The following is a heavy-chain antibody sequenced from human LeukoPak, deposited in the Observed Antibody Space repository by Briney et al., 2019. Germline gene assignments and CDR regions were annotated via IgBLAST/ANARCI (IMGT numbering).Heavy chain of an antibody. D-gene: IGHD5-12*01. Sequence: SETLSLTCTVSGGSISSSSYYWGWIRQPPGKGLEWIGSIYYSGSTYYNPSLKSRVTISVDTSKNQFSLKLSPVTAADTAVYYCARDSGYTYYYYMDVWGKGTTVTVSS. V-gene: IGHV4-39*07. CDR3: ARDSGYTYYYYMDV. CDR2: IYYSGST. J-gene: IGHJ6*03. CDR1: GGSISSSSYY.